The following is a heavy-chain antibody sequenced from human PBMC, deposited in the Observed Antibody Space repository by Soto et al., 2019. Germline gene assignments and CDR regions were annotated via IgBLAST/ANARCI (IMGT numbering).Heavy chain of an antibody. J-gene: IGHJ6*02. D-gene: IGHD5-18*01. Sequence: WETLSLTCAVYGGSFSGYYWSWIRQAPGKGLEWIGEINHSGSTNYNPSLKSRVTISVDKSKNQFSMKLSSVTAADTAVYYCARGGGIKLFYYGMEVWCQGTTVPGSS. CDR2: INHSGST. CDR1: GGSFSGYY. V-gene: IGHV4-34*01. CDR3: ARGGGIKLFYYGMEV.